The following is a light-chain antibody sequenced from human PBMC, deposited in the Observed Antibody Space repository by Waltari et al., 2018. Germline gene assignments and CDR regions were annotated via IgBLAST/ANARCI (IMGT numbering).Light chain of an antibody. V-gene: IGKV2-30*02. CDR3: MQGSHWPRT. J-gene: IGKJ2*01. CDR1: QSPVHSDGNTY. CDR2: KIS. Sequence: DVVMTQSPLSLPVTLGQPASMSCRSSQSPVHSDGNTYWNWVHQRPGQSPRSLIYKISKRDSEVPDRFSGSGSGTDFTLKISRVEADDVGVYYCMQGSHWPRTFGQGTKLEI.